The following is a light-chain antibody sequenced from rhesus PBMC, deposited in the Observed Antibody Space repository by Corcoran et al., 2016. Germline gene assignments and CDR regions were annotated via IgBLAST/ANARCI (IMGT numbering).Light chain of an antibody. CDR1: QSVSSY. V-gene: IGKV3-24*04. CDR3: LQSRNWPYS. CDR2: GAS. J-gene: IGKJ2*01. Sequence: EIVMTQSPATLALSPGERATLSCRASQSVSSYLAWYQQKPGQAPSRLIYGASSRATGIPDRFSGSGSGTEFTLTISSLEPEDVGVYFCLQSRNWPYSLCQGTKVEIK.